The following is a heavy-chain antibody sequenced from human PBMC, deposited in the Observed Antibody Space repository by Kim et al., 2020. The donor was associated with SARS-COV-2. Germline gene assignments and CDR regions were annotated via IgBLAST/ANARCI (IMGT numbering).Heavy chain of an antibody. V-gene: IGHV3-48*03. J-gene: IGHJ6*02. CDR3: ARPGYDYYGMDV. CDR2: ISSRAGSI. CDR1: GFIFKNYE. Sequence: GGSLRLSCAASGFIFKNYEMMWVRQAPGRGLEWISFISSRAGSIYYADSVKGRFIISRDNDNDFLYLQMNSLRAEDTGVYYCARPGYDYYGMDVWGQGTTVSVSS.